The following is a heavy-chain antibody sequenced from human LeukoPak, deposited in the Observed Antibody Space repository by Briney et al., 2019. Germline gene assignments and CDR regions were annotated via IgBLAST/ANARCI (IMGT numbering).Heavy chain of an antibody. J-gene: IGHJ4*02. D-gene: IGHD3/OR15-3a*01. CDR1: GGSISSYY. V-gene: IGHV4-59*08. Sequence: SETLSLTCTVSGGSISSYYWSWIRQPPGKGLEWIGYIYYSGSTNYNPSLNSRVTISVDTSKNQFSLKLSSVTAADTAVYYCARLSPGSLDMFDYWGQGTLVTVSS. CDR3: ARLSPGSLDMFDY. CDR2: IYYSGST.